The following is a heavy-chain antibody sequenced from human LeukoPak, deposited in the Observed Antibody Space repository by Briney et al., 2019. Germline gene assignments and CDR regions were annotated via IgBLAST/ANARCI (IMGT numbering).Heavy chain of an antibody. CDR1: GYTFTGYY. CDR2: INLNSGGT. V-gene: IGHV1-2*02. J-gene: IGHJ4*02. D-gene: IGHD6-6*01. CDR3: ARDPSIAARPDDGY. Sequence: ASVKVSCKASGYTFTGYYMHWVRQAPGQGLEWMGWINLNSGGTNYAQKFQGRVIMTRDTSISTAYMELSRLRSDDTAVYYCARDPSIAARPDDGYWGQGTLVTVSS.